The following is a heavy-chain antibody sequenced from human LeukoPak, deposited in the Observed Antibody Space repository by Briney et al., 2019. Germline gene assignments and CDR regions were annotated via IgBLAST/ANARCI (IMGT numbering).Heavy chain of an antibody. D-gene: IGHD3-10*01. CDR2: FDPEDGET. V-gene: IGHV1-24*01. CDR3: ATASLLWFGEFYGMDV. CDR1: GYTLTELS. J-gene: IGHJ6*02. Sequence: ASVKVSCKVSGYTLTELSMHWVRQAPGKGLEWMGGFDPEDGETIYAQKFQGRVTMTEDTSTDTAYMELSSLRSEDTAVYYCATASLLWFGEFYGMDVWGQGTTVTVSS.